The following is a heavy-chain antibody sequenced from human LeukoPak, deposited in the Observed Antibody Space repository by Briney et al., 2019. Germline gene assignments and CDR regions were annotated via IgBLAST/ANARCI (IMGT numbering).Heavy chain of an antibody. J-gene: IGHJ4*02. Sequence: SETLSLTCAVSGGSISSNNWWIWVRQSPEKGLEWIGQIYHDGSTNYNPSLKSRVTISMDKSKNQLSLKLNFVTAADTAVYYCARDRGGYTYSHDYWGQGTLVTVSS. V-gene: IGHV4-4*02. CDR2: IYHDGST. D-gene: IGHD5-18*01. CDR1: GGSISSNNW. CDR3: ARDRGGYTYSHDY.